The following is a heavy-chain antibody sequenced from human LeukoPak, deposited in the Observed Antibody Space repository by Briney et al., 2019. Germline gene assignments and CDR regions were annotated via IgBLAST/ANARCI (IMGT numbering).Heavy chain of an antibody. D-gene: IGHD3-3*01. CDR3: AGGDTRSGYTY. CDR2: INHSGST. V-gene: IGHV4-34*01. J-gene: IGHJ4*02. CDR1: GGSFRGYY. Sequence: SETLSLTCAVYGGSFRGYYWSWIRQPPGKGLEWIGEINHSGSTNYNPSLKSRVTISVDTSKNQFSLKVSSVTAADTAVYYCAGGDTRSGYTYWGQGTLVTVSS.